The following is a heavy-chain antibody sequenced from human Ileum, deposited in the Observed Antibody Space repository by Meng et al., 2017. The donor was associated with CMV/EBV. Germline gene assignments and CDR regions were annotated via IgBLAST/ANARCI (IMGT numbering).Heavy chain of an antibody. CDR3: AKDPGRNGYNYGYFQH. D-gene: IGHD5-24*01. Sequence: SLKISCAASGFNFENYAMHWVRQAPGKGLEWVAGISWNGNRIGYGDSVKGRFTISRDNAKNCLYLQLNSLRSEDMAFYYCAKDPGRNGYNYGYFQHWGQGTLVTVSS. V-gene: IGHV3-9*03. J-gene: IGHJ1*01. CDR1: GFNFENYA. CDR2: ISWNGNRI.